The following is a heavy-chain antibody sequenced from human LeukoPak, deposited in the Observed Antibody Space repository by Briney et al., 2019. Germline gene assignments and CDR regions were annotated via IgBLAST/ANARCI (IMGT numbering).Heavy chain of an antibody. CDR2: ICPGDSDT. Sequence: GESLKISCNGSGYXFTTYWISWVRQMPGKGLEWMGVICPGDSDTRYSPSFQGQVTLSADKSISTAYLQWSSLKASDTAIYYCARALVGAATLSYWGQGTLVTVSS. J-gene: IGHJ4*02. CDR3: ARALVGAATLSY. CDR1: GYXFTTYW. D-gene: IGHD1-26*01. V-gene: IGHV5-51*01.